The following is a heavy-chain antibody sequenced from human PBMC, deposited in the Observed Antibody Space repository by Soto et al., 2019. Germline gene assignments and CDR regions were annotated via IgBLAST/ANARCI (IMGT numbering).Heavy chain of an antibody. CDR1: GGSISSYY. V-gene: IGHV4-4*07. CDR3: ARGKEYYDFWSGPSDGMDV. J-gene: IGHJ6*02. CDR2: IYTSGST. D-gene: IGHD3-3*01. Sequence: TSETLSLTCTVSGGSISSYYWSWIRQPAGKGLEWIGRIYTSGSTNYNPSLKSRVTMSVDTSKNQFSLKLSSVTAADTAVYYCARGKEYYDFWSGPSDGMDVWGQGTTVTVSS.